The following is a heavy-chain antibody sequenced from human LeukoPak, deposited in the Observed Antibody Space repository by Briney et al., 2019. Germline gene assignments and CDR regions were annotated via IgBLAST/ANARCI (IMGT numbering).Heavy chain of an antibody. CDR1: GYTFTGYY. J-gene: IGHJ6*03. CDR2: INPNSGGT. D-gene: IGHD3-10*01. CDR3: ARDRYYYYGSSTNYYYYYMDV. Sequence: RASVKVSCKASGYTFTGYYMHWVRQAPGQGLEWMGWINPNSGGTNYAQKFQGRVTMTRDTSISTAYMELSRLRSDDTVVYYCARDRYYYYGSSTNYYYYYMDVWGKGTTVTISS. V-gene: IGHV1-2*02.